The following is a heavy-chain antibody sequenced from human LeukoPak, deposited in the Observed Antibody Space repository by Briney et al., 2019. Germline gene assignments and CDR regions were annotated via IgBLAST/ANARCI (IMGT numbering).Heavy chain of an antibody. D-gene: IGHD4-11*01. Sequence: GGSLRLSCAASGFTFSSYAMSWVRQAPGKGLEWVSYISSSSSTIYYADSVKGRFTISRDNAKNSLYLQMNSLRAEDTAVYYCARVPGNSNQAVYYYYYYMDVWGKGTTVAVSS. CDR3: ARVPGNSNQAVYYYYYYMDV. V-gene: IGHV3-48*01. CDR1: GFTFSSYA. J-gene: IGHJ6*03. CDR2: ISSSSSTI.